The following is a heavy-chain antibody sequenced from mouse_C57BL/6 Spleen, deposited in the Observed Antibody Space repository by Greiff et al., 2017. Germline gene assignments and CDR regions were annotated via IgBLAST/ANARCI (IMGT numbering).Heavy chain of an antibody. V-gene: IGHV14-4*01. CDR3: TLFSYDNDAY. CDR2: IDPENGDT. CDR1: GFNIKDDY. J-gene: IGHJ3*01. D-gene: IGHD2-4*01. Sequence: EVQLQQSGAELVRPGASVKLSCTASGFNIKDDYMHWVKQRPEQGLEWIGWIDPENGDTEYASKFQGKATLPADTSSSTAYLQLSSLTSEDTAADYCTLFSYDNDAYWGQGTLLTVSA.